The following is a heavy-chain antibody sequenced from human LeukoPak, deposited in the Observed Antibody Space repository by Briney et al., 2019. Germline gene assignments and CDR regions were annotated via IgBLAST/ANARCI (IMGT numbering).Heavy chain of an antibody. CDR3: ASSGWYDDAFDI. J-gene: IGHJ3*02. D-gene: IGHD6-19*01. V-gene: IGHV1-69*06. Sequence: SVKVSCKASGGTFSSYAISWVRQAPGQGLEWMGGIIPIFGTANYAQKFQGRVTITADKSTSTAYMELSSLRSEDTAVYYCASSGWYDDAFDIWGQGTMVTVSS. CDR1: GGTFSSYA. CDR2: IIPIFGTA.